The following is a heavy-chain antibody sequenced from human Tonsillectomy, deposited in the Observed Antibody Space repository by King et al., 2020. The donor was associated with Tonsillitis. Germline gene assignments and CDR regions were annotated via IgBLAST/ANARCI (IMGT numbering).Heavy chain of an antibody. CDR2: IYYSRST. J-gene: IGHJ5*02. CDR1: GGSISSYY. CDR3: ARLPSCGYPNWFDP. V-gene: IGHV4-59*01. D-gene: IGHD3-22*01. Sequence: VQLQESGPGLVKPSETLSLTCTVSGGSISSYYWSWIRQPPGKGLEWIGYIYYSRSTNYNPSLKSRVTISVDTSKNQFSLKLSSVTAADTAVYYCARLPSCGYPNWFDPLGQGTLVIVSS.